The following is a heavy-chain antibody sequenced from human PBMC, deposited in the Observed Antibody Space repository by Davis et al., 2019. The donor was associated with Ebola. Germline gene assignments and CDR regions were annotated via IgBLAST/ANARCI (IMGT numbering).Heavy chain of an antibody. Sequence: AASVKVSCKASGYTFTSYGISWVRQAPGQGLEWMGWISAYNGNTNYAQKLQGRVTMTEDTSTDTAYMELSSLTPEDTGVYFCAMRMSSSSWSLDLEYWGQGTRVTVSS. D-gene: IGHD6-6*01. V-gene: IGHV1-18*01. J-gene: IGHJ4*02. CDR3: AMRMSSSSWSLDLEY. CDR2: ISAYNGNT. CDR1: GYTFTSYG.